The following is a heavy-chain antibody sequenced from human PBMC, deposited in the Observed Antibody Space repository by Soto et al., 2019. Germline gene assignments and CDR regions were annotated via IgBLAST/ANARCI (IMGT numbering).Heavy chain of an antibody. CDR2: IYYSGST. CDR1: GGSISSGGYY. CDR3: ASDFGVVPPDYYGMDV. J-gene: IGHJ6*02. D-gene: IGHD3-3*01. V-gene: IGHV4-31*03. Sequence: SETLSLTCTVSGGSISSGGYYWSWIRQHPGKGLEWIGYIYYSGSTYYNPSLKSRVTISVDTSKNQFSLKLSSVTAADTAVYYCASDFGVVPPDYYGMDVWGQGTTVTVSS.